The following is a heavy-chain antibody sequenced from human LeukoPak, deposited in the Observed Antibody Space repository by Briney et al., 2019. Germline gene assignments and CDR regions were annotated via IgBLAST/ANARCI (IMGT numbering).Heavy chain of an antibody. CDR3: AKSEQWPRNFDY. CDR1: GFTFSSYS. Sequence: GGSLRLFCAASGFTFSSYSMNWVRQAPGKGLEWVSSISSSSSYIYYADSVKGRFTISRDNAKNSLYLQMNSLRAEDTAVYYCAKSEQWPRNFDYWGQGTLVTVSS. D-gene: IGHD6-19*01. J-gene: IGHJ4*02. V-gene: IGHV3-21*04. CDR2: ISSSSSYI.